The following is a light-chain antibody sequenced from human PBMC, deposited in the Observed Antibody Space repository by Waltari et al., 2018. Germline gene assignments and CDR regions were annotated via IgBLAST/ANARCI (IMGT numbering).Light chain of an antibody. CDR3: QQYDRLPLFT. CDR1: QSVSTSY. Sequence: EIVLTQSPGTLSLSPGERATLSCRASQSVSTSYLAWYQQKPGQAPRLLIYGASSRATGIPDRFSGSGSGTDFTLTISRLEPEDFAVYYCQQYDRLPLFTFGPGTKVDIK. J-gene: IGKJ3*01. V-gene: IGKV3-20*01. CDR2: GAS.